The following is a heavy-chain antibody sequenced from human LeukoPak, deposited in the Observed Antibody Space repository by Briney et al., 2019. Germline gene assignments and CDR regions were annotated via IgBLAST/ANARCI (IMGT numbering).Heavy chain of an antibody. CDR3: ARDSTQSYYDFWSGYYSRPDALDI. D-gene: IGHD3-3*01. CDR2: IYYSGST. V-gene: IGHV4-59*01. Sequence: SETLSLTCTVSGGSISSYYWSWIRQPPGKGLEWIGYIYYSGSTNYNPSLKSRVTISVDTSKNQFSLKLSSVTAADTAVYYCARDSTQSYYDFWSGYYSRPDALDIWGQGTMVTVSS. CDR1: GGSISSYY. J-gene: IGHJ3*02.